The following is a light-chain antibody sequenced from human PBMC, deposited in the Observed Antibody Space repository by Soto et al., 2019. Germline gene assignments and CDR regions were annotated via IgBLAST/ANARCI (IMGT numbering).Light chain of an antibody. CDR2: RNS. V-gene: IGLV1-47*01. CDR1: SSNIGSNY. J-gene: IGLJ3*02. CDR3: ATWDESLSAPV. Sequence: QSVLTQPPSASGTPGQRVTISCSGSSSNIGSNYVCWYQQLPGTAPRILMYRNSQRPSGVPDRFTGSKSGTSASLAISGVRSEDEGDYYCATWDESLSAPVFGGGTQLTVL.